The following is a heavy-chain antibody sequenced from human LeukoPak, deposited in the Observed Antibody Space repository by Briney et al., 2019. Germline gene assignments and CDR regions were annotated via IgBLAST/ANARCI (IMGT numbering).Heavy chain of an antibody. J-gene: IGHJ5*02. CDR1: GFTFSSYS. D-gene: IGHD6-13*01. CDR3: ASHLIAATGYWFDP. Sequence: GGSLRLSCAASGFTFSSYSMNWVHQAPGKGLEWVSSISSSSSYIYYADSVKGRFTISRDNAKNSLYLQMNSLRAEDTAVYYCASHLIAATGYWFDPWGQGTLVTVSS. V-gene: IGHV3-21*04. CDR2: ISSSSSYI.